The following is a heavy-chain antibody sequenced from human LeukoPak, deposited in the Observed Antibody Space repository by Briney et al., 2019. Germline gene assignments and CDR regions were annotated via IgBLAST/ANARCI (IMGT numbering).Heavy chain of an antibody. Sequence: GGSLRLSCAASGFTFDDYGMSWVRQAPGKGLEWVSGINWSGGSTGYADSVKGRFTISRDNAKNSLYLQMNSLRAADTALYYCAREDNDSSGYYYYFDYWGQGTLVTVSS. CDR3: AREDNDSSGYYYYFDY. CDR2: INWSGGST. J-gene: IGHJ4*02. D-gene: IGHD3-22*01. CDR1: GFTFDDYG. V-gene: IGHV3-20*04.